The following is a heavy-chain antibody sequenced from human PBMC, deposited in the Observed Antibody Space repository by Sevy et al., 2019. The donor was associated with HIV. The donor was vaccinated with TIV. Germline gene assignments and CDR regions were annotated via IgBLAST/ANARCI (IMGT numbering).Heavy chain of an antibody. V-gene: IGHV3-30-3*01. J-gene: IGHJ2*01. Sequence: GGSLRLSCAASGFTFSSYAMHWVRQAPGKGLEWVAVISYDGSNKYYADSVKGRFTISRDNSKNTLYLHINSLTADNTAVYYCARDRYYDSSGSVYWYFDLWGRGTLVTVSS. CDR1: GFTFSSYA. D-gene: IGHD3-22*01. CDR3: ARDRYYDSSGSVYWYFDL. CDR2: ISYDGSNK.